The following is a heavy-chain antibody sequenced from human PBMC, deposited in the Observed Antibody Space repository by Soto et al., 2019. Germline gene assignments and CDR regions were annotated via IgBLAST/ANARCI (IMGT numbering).Heavy chain of an antibody. CDR1: GYTFTSYA. CDR2: ISAYNGNT. J-gene: IGHJ4*02. CDR3: ERDAPPADY. Sequence: QVQLVQSGAEVKKPGASVKVSCKASGYTFTSYAISWVRQAPGQGLEWMGWISAYNGNTNYAQKFQGRVTMTTDTSTSTAYMALSCLRSDDTAVYSCERDAPPADYWGQGTLVTVSS. V-gene: IGHV1-18*01.